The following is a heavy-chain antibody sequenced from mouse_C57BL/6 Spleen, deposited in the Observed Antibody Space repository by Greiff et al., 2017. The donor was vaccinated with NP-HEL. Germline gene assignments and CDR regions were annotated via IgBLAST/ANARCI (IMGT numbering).Heavy chain of an antibody. Sequence: VKLQESGPELVKPGASVKISCKASGYAFSSSWMNWVKQRPGKGLEWIGRIYPGDGDTNYNGKFKGKATLTADKSSSPAYMQLSSLTAEESAVYFCARHSMVAAYYYAMDYWGQGTSVTVSS. V-gene: IGHV1-82*01. J-gene: IGHJ4*01. CDR2: IYPGDGDT. CDR3: ARHSMVAAYYYAMDY. D-gene: IGHD2-2*01. CDR1: GYAFSSSW.